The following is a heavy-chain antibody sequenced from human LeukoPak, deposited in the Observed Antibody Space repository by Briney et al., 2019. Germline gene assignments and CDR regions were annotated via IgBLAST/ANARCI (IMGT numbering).Heavy chain of an antibody. Sequence: QAGGSLRLSCAASGFTFNTYEMNWVRQAPGKGLEWVSYISSRGDTIYYADSVKGRFTISRDNVKNSLFLQVNSLSAEDTAMYYCARGTRGYSGYDPRYFDYWGQGTLATVSS. CDR3: ARGTRGYSGYDPRYFDY. CDR2: ISSRGDTI. V-gene: IGHV3-48*03. CDR1: GFTFNTYE. J-gene: IGHJ4*02. D-gene: IGHD5-12*01.